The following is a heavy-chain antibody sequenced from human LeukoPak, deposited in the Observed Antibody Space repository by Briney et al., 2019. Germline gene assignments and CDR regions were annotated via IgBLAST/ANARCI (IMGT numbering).Heavy chain of an antibody. CDR2: IRSSSSTI. V-gene: IGHV3-48*02. CDR3: ARAGPHYYGSGSGFYFDY. CDR1: GFTFSSYS. Sequence: GGSLRLSCAASGFTFSSYSMNWVRQAPGKGLEWVSYIRSSSSTIYYADSVKGRFTISRDNAKNSLYLQMNSLRDEDTAVYYCARAGPHYYGSGSGFYFDYWGQGTLVTVSS. D-gene: IGHD3-10*01. J-gene: IGHJ4*02.